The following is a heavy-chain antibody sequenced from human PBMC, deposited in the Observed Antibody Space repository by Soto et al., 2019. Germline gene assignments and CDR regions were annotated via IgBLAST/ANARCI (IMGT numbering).Heavy chain of an antibody. CDR2: IYYSGST. CDR3: ARQDSGRYFDWLSQDY. Sequence: SETLSLTCTVPGGSISSSSYYWGWIRQPPGKGLEWIGSIYYSGSTYYNPSLKSRVTISVDTSKNQFSLKLSSVTAADTAVYYCARQDSGRYFDWLSQDYWGQGTLVTVSS. V-gene: IGHV4-39*01. J-gene: IGHJ4*02. CDR1: GGSISSSSYY. D-gene: IGHD3-9*01.